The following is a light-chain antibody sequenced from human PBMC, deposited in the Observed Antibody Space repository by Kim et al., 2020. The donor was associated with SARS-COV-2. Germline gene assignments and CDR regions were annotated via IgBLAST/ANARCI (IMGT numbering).Light chain of an antibody. V-gene: IGLV2-14*03. Sequence: QSIPISCTGSSSDVGGYNYVSWYQQQPGKAPKLLLFDVSNRPSGVSTRFSGSKSGNTASLTISGLQAEDEAFYHCSSYTTSSAYVIFGGGTQLTVL. J-gene: IGLJ2*01. CDR1: SSDVGGYNY. CDR3: SSYTTSSAYVI. CDR2: DVS.